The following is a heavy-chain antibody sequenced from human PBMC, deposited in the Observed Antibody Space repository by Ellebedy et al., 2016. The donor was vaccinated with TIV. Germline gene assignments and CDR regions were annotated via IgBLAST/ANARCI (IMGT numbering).Heavy chain of an antibody. CDR1: GGSISSRSYY. CDR3: ARHLRAYDILTSYYFDY. J-gene: IGHJ4*02. CDR2: IYYSGTT. D-gene: IGHD3-9*01. V-gene: IGHV4-39*01. Sequence: MPSETLSLTCTVSGGSISSRSYYWGWIRQAPGKGLEWIGNIYYSGTTYYNPSLNSRVTMSVDTSKNQFSLRLSSVTAADTAVYYCARHLRAYDILTSYYFDYWGQGTLVTVSS.